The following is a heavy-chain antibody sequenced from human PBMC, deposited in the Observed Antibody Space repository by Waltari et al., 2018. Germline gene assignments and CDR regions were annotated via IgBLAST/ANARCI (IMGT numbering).Heavy chain of an antibody. CDR2: IKEDGSEK. Sequence: EVQLVESGGGLVQPGGSLRLSCAASGFTFSRFWMNWVRKAPGKGLEWVANIKEDGSEKHYVDSVKGRFTISRDNAKNLVYLQMNILEAEDTAVYYCARDENWNYYYMDVWGKGTTVTVSS. D-gene: IGHD1-1*01. CDR3: ARDENWNYYYMDV. CDR1: GFTFSRFW. V-gene: IGHV3-7*01. J-gene: IGHJ6*03.